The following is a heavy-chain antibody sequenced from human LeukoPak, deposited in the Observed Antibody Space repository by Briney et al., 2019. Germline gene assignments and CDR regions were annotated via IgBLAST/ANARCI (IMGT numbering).Heavy chain of an antibody. J-gene: IGHJ6*02. CDR2: IRSKAYGGTT. D-gene: IGHD4-17*01. Sequence: GGSLRLSCAASGCTVSSNYMSWFRQAPGKGLEWVGFIRSKAYGGTTEYAASVKGRFTISRDDSKSIAYLQMNSLETEDTAVYYCTRDPRYGDYDYYGMDVWGQGTTLTVSS. V-gene: IGHV3-49*03. CDR1: GCTVSSNY. CDR3: TRDPRYGDYDYYGMDV.